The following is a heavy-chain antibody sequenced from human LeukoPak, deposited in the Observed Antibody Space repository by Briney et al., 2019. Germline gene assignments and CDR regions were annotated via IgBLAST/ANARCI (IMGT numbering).Heavy chain of an antibody. J-gene: IGHJ1*01. CDR2: IYTSGST. CDR3: ASVSAAGSLKYFQH. V-gene: IGHV4-4*07. CDR1: GGSISSYY. Sequence: NPSETLSLTCTVSGGSISSYYWSWIRQPAGKGLEWIGRIYTSGSTNYNPSLKSRVTMSVDTSKNQFSLKLSSVTAADTAVYYCASVSAAGSLKYFQHWGQGTLVTVSS. D-gene: IGHD6-13*01.